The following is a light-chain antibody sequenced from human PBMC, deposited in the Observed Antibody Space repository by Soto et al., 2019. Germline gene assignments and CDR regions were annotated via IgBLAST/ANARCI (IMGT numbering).Light chain of an antibody. J-gene: IGLJ1*01. CDR1: SSNIGAGYE. V-gene: IGLV1-40*01. CDR2: ENN. CDR3: QSYDSSLSGYV. Sequence: QSVLTQPPSVSEAPGQRVTIYCTGSSSNIGAGYEAHWYQQVPGTAPKLLIYENNNRPSGVPDRFSGSKSGTSASLAITGRQAEDEAEYYCQSYDSSLSGYVFGTGTKLTVL.